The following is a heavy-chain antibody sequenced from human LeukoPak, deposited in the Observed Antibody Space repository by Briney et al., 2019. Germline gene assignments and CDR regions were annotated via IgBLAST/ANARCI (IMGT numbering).Heavy chain of an antibody. CDR1: GGSFSGYY. CDR3: ARWGNSPVAYGWFDP. J-gene: IGHJ5*02. CDR2: INHSGST. Sequence: SETLSLTCAVYGGSFSGYYRSWIRQPPGKGLEWIGEINHSGSTNYNPSLKSRVTISVDTSKNQFSLKLSSVTAADTAVYYCARWGNSPVAYGWFDPWGQGTLVTVSS. D-gene: IGHD2-8*02. V-gene: IGHV4-34*01.